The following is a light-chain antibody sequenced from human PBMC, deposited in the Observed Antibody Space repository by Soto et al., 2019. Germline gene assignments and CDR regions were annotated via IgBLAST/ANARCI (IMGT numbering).Light chain of an antibody. Sequence: EIVMTQSPATLSVSPGERATLSCRASQSVRSNLAWYQQKPGQAPRLLIYGASTRATGIPARFSGSGSGTEFTLTISSLQSEDFAFYYCQQYNNWPPRTFGQGTKVEIK. CDR3: QQYNNWPPRT. V-gene: IGKV3-15*01. CDR2: GAS. CDR1: QSVRSN. J-gene: IGKJ1*01.